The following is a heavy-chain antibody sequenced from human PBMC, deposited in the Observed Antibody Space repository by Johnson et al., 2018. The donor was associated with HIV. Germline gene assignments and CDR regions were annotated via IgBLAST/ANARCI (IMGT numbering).Heavy chain of an antibody. Sequence: VQLVESGGGLVPPGGSLRLSCTASEFSFSNYWMSWVRQAPGKGLEWVANIKQDGSEKYYEDSVKGRFTISRDNSKNTLYLQMNSLRAEDTAVYYCARAGLDAFDIWGQGTMVTVSS. CDR1: EFSFSNYW. J-gene: IGHJ3*02. CDR3: ARAGLDAFDI. CDR2: IKQDGSEK. V-gene: IGHV3-7*03.